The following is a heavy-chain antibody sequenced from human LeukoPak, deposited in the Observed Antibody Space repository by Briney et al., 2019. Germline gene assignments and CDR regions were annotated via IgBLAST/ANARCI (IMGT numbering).Heavy chain of an antibody. CDR1: GFTFTTYD. CDR2: IGKGSDT. J-gene: IGHJ4*02. D-gene: IGHD5-12*01. Sequence: GGSLRLSCAASGFTFTTYDMHWVRQAPGKGLEWVSTIGKGSDTYYPASVKGRFTVSREDAKNSLYLQMNSLRAEDTAEYYCARARSGYEGDYFDYWGQGTLVTVSS. CDR3: ARARSGYEGDYFDY. V-gene: IGHV3-13*04.